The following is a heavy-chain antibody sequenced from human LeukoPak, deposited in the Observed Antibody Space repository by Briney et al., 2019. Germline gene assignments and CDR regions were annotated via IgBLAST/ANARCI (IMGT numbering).Heavy chain of an antibody. CDR2: ISGSGGST. CDR3: ARVRPDSSGYYFDY. J-gene: IGHJ4*02. Sequence: GGSLRLSCAASGFTFSSYAMTWVRQAPGKGLEWVSAISGSGGSTYYADSVKGRFTISRDNSKNTLYLQMNSLRAEDTAVYYCARVRPDSSGYYFDYWGQGTLVTVSS. V-gene: IGHV3-23*01. D-gene: IGHD3-22*01. CDR1: GFTFSSYA.